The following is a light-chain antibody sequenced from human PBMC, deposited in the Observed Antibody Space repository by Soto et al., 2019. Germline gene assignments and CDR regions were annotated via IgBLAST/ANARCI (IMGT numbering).Light chain of an antibody. CDR1: QGISYY. V-gene: IGKV1-27*01. CDR3: QKYNSASPLT. CDR2: AAS. J-gene: IGKJ4*01. Sequence: DIQMTQSPSSLSASVGDRVTITCRASQGISYYLAWYQQKPGKVPKLLIYAASTLQSGVPSRFSGSGSGTDFTLTISSLQPEDVATYYCQKYNSASPLTFGGGTKMEIK.